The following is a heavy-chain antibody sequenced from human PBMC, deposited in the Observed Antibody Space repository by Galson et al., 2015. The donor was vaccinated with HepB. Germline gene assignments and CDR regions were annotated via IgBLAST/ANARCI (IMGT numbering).Heavy chain of an antibody. CDR3: ARETTQLLWFGELGPHYFDY. Sequence: SVKVSCKASGYTFTSYGISWVRQAPGQGLEWMGWISAYNGNTNYAQKLQGRVTMTTDTSTSTAYMELRSLRSDDTAVYYCARETTQLLWFGELGPHYFDYWGQGTLVTVSS. CDR1: GYTFTSYG. V-gene: IGHV1-18*04. J-gene: IGHJ4*02. CDR2: ISAYNGNT. D-gene: IGHD3-10*01.